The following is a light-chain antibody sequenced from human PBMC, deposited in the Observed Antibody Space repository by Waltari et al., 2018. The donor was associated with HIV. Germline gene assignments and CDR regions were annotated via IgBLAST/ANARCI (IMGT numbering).Light chain of an antibody. CDR3: AAWDDSLNGRV. J-gene: IGLJ3*02. Sequence: QSVLTQSPSAAGTPGQRVTTPCSGSSSTIGSNTVNWYQQLPGTAPKLLIYSNNQRPSGVPDRFSGSKSGTSASLAISGLQSEDEADYYCAAWDDSLNGRVFGGGTKLTVL. CDR2: SNN. CDR1: SSTIGSNT. V-gene: IGLV1-44*01.